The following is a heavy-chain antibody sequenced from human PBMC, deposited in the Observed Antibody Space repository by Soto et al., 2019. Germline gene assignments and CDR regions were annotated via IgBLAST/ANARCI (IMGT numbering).Heavy chain of an antibody. V-gene: IGHV3-30*03. D-gene: IGHD3-16*01. CDR3: VREGWGDWFDP. CDR1: GFTFSSYV. Sequence: QVQLVESGGGVFQPGGSLRPPFAASGFTFSSYVMHWVRQAPGKGLAWVAVVSDDGSNKYYADSVKGRFTISRDKSNNTIYLQMNSLRVEDTAVYYCVREGWGDWFDPWGQGTLVTVSS. J-gene: IGHJ5*02. CDR2: VSDDGSNK.